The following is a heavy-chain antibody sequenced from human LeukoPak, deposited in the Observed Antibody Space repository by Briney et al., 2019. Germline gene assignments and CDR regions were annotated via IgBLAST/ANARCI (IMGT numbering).Heavy chain of an antibody. D-gene: IGHD3-9*01. CDR2: ITTSSSTI. Sequence: PGGSLRLSCAASGFTFSSYAMHWVRQAPGKGLEWVSFITTSSSTIYYADSVKGRFTISRDNDKNSLYLQMNSLRAEDTAVYYCARWIYDPLTGYPSFHYWGQGTLVTVSS. CDR1: GFTFSSYA. J-gene: IGHJ4*02. CDR3: ARWIYDPLTGYPSFHY. V-gene: IGHV3-48*01.